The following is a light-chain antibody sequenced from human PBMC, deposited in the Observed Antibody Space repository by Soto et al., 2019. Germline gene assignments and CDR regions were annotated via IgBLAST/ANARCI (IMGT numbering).Light chain of an antibody. CDR2: DAF. V-gene: IGKV3-11*01. Sequence: EIVLTQSPATLSLSPGERATLYCRANQSVSSYLAWYQQKPCQVPRLLIYDAFNMATGIPARFSGSGSGTDFTLTISSLEPEDFAVYYCQQRSNWLTFGGGTKVEIK. J-gene: IGKJ4*01. CDR1: QSVSSY. CDR3: QQRSNWLT.